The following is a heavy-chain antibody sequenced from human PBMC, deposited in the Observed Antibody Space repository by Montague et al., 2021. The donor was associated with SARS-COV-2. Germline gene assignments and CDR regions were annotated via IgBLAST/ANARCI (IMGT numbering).Heavy chain of an antibody. CDR2: ISSRGDHI. CDR1: GFSSSSYE. D-gene: IGHD3-10*01. J-gene: IGHJ4*02. V-gene: IGHV3-48*03. Sequence: SLRLSCAASGFSSSSYEMNWVRQAPGKGLEWLSYISSRGDHIYYTDSVKGRFTVSRDNAGSSLFLQIDSLRVEDTAVYYCATDRRPDSDGSGSLDNWGQGTLVTVSS. CDR3: ATDRRPDSDGSGSLDN.